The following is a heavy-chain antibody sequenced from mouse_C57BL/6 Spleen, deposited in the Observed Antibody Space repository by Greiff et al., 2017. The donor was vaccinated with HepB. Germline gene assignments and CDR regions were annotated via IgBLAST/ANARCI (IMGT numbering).Heavy chain of an antibody. Sequence: QVQLQQSGAELVRPGASVKLSCKASGYTFTDYYINWVKQRPGQGLEWIARIYPGSGNTYYNEKFKGKATLTAEKSSSTAYMQLSSLTSEDSAVYFCARWVAYWGQGTLVTVSA. CDR2: IYPGSGNT. J-gene: IGHJ3*01. CDR1: GYTFTDYY. V-gene: IGHV1-76*01. CDR3: ARWVAY.